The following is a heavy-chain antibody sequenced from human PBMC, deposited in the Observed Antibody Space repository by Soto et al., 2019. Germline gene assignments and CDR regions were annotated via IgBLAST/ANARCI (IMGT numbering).Heavy chain of an antibody. V-gene: IGHV3-33*01. CDR2: IWYDGSNK. CDR3: ARALKAQRGYGMDV. J-gene: IGHJ6*01. Sequence: PGGSLRLSCAASGFTFSSYGMHWVRQAPGKGLEWVAVIWYDGSNKYYADSVKGRFTISRDNSKNTLYLQMNSLRAEDTAVYYCARALKAQRGYGMDVWGQGTTVTVSS. CDR1: GFTFSSYG. D-gene: IGHD3-10*01.